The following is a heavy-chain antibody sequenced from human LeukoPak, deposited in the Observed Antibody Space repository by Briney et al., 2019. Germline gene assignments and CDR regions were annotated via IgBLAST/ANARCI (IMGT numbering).Heavy chain of an antibody. CDR3: ARGDQLLSPRNYCYYYGMDV. D-gene: IGHD2-2*01. Sequence: KASETLSLTCAVSGGSISSGGYSWSWIRQPPGKGLEWIGYIYDSGSTYYNPSIKSRVTISVDRSKNQFSLKLSSVTAADTAVYYCARGDQLLSPRNYCYYYGMDVWGQGTTVTVSS. CDR2: IYDSGST. V-gene: IGHV4-30-2*01. CDR1: GGSISSGGYS. J-gene: IGHJ6*02.